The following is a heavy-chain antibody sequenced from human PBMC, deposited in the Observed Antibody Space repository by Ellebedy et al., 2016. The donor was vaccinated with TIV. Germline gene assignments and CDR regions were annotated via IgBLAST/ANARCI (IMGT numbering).Heavy chain of an antibody. D-gene: IGHD3-9*01. V-gene: IGHV4-61*01. CDR1: GGSVSSGSYY. Sequence: SETLSLXXTVSGGSVSSGSYYWSWIRQPPGKGLEWIGYIYYSGSTNYNPSLKSRVTISVDTSKNQFSLKLSSVTAADTAVYYCARGDGWILTGYYEVWGQGTTVTVSS. CDR2: IYYSGST. CDR3: ARGDGWILTGYYEV. J-gene: IGHJ6*02.